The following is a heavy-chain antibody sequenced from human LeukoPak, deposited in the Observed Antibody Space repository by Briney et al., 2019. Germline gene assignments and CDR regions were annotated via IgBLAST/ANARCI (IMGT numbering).Heavy chain of an antibody. CDR2: ISGSGGST. CDR3: AKNPYQLLYHVWFDP. V-gene: IGHV3-23*01. CDR1: GFTFSSYA. J-gene: IGHJ5*02. Sequence: PGGSLRLSCAASGFTFSSYAMSWVRQAPGKGLEWVSAISGSGGSTFHADSVEGRFTIPRENSKNTLYLKINSLRAEDTAVYYCAKNPYQLLYHVWFDPWGQGTLVTVSS. D-gene: IGHD2-2*02.